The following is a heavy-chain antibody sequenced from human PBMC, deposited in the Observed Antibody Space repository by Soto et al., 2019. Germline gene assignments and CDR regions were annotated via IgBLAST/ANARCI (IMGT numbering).Heavy chain of an antibody. CDR2: IIPIFGTA. V-gene: IGHV1-69*13. Sequence: SVKVSCKAPGGTFSSYAISWVRQAPGQGLEWMGGIIPIFGTANYAQKFQGRVTITADESTSTAYMELSSLRSEDTAVYYCARKDLGWFDPWGQGTLVTVSS. D-gene: IGHD2-15*01. CDR1: GGTFSSYA. J-gene: IGHJ5*02. CDR3: ARKDLGWFDP.